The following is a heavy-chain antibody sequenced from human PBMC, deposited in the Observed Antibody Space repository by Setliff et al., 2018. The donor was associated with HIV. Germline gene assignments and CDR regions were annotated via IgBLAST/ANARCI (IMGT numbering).Heavy chain of an antibody. Sequence: SETLSLTCTVSGGSINNYYWGWIRQPPGKGLEWVGFIDYTGRTSYNPSLKSRVTISAATSKSQFSLKLNSLTTADTAVYYCARYRSGGSDISLDQWGHGALVTVSS. V-gene: IGHV4-59*01. CDR2: IDYTGRT. D-gene: IGHD3-10*01. J-gene: IGHJ4*01. CDR1: GGSINNYY. CDR3: ARYRSGGSDISLDQ.